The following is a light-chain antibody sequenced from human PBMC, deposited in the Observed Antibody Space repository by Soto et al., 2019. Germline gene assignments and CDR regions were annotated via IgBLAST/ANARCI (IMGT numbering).Light chain of an antibody. CDR1: QGISSY. CDR3: QQLNSYPPRYT. V-gene: IGKV1-9*01. J-gene: IGKJ2*01. CDR2: AAS. Sequence: DIQLTQSPSFLSASVGDRVTITCRASQGISSYLAWYQQKPGKAPKLLIYAASTLQSGVPSRFSGSGSGTEFTLTIGSLQPEDFATYYCQQLNSYPPRYTFGQGTKLEIK.